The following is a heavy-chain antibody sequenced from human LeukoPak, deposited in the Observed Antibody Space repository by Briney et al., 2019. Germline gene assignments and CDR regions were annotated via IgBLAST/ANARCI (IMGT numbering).Heavy chain of an antibody. D-gene: IGHD6-19*01. CDR3: ARTVAGKLVFGY. V-gene: IGHV4-38-2*01. Sequence: PGGSLRLSCAASGFTFSDHYMDWVRQAPGKGLEWVGNIYYTGSTYDNPSLKSRVTISLDTSKNQHSLKLRSVTAADTAVYYCARTVAGKLVFGYWGQGILVTVSS. CDR1: GFTFSDHY. J-gene: IGHJ4*02. CDR2: IYYTGST.